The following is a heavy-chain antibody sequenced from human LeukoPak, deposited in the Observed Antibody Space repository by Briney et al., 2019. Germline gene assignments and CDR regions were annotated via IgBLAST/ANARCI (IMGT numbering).Heavy chain of an antibody. V-gene: IGHV5-51*01. J-gene: IGHJ4*02. CDR3: ARHEVGATDF. CDR1: GYSFTSYW. D-gene: IGHD1-26*01. CDR2: MYPRDSDT. Sequence: GESLKISCKTSGYSFTSYWIGWVRQMPAGKGLEWMGSMYPRDSDTRYSPSFQGQVTISADKSISTAYLQWSSLKASDTAMYFCARHEVGATDFWGQGTLVTVSS.